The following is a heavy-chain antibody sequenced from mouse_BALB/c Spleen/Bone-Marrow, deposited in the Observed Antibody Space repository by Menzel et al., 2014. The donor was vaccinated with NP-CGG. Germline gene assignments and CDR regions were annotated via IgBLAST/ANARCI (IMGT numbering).Heavy chain of an antibody. Sequence: VQLQQSGPGLVSPSQSLSITCTVSGFSLTNYGLHWVRQPPGKGLEWLGVIWAGGSTNYNSALMSRLSISKDNSKSQVFLKMNSLQTDDTAMYYCARPYYGLYAMDYWGQGTSVTVSS. D-gene: IGHD1-2*01. CDR1: GFSLTNYG. CDR2: IWAGGST. J-gene: IGHJ4*01. CDR3: ARPYYGLYAMDY. V-gene: IGHV2-9*02.